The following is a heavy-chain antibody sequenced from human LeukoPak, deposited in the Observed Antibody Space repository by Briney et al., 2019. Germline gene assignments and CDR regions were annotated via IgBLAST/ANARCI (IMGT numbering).Heavy chain of an antibody. CDR1: GYSISSGYY. CDR2: IYHSGST. D-gene: IGHD5-12*01. V-gene: IGHV4-38-2*02. Sequence: SETLSLTCTVSGYSISSGYYWGWIRQPPGKGLEWTGSIYHSGSTYYNPSLKSRVTISVDTSKNQFSLKLSSVTAADTAVYYCASMVVATLPPQDWGQGTLVTVSS. CDR3: ASMVVATLPPQD. J-gene: IGHJ4*02.